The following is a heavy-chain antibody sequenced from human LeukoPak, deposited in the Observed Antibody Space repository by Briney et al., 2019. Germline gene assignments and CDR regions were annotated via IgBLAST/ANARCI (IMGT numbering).Heavy chain of an antibody. J-gene: IGHJ4*02. CDR1: GYTFTSYD. Sequence: GASVKVSCKASGYTFTSYDINWVRQATGQGLEWMGRIIPILGIANYAQKFQGRVTITADKSTSTAYMELSSLRSEDTAVYYCARDRAISGGYSYGYGYWGQGTLVTVSS. CDR3: ARDRAISGGYSYGYGY. CDR2: IIPILGIA. V-gene: IGHV1-69*04. D-gene: IGHD5-18*01.